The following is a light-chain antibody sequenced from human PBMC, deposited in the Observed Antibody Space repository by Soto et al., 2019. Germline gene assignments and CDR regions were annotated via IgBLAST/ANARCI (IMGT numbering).Light chain of an antibody. CDR1: NLQTKN. Sequence: SYELTQPPSVSVAPGQTAIITCGGDNLQTKNVHWYQQRPGQAPVLVIYDDKKRPSGIPGRFSGSSSGNLATLTLIRVESRDEADYYCQVWDTNSGAVFGGGTQLTVL. CDR2: DDK. CDR3: QVWDTNSGAV. J-gene: IGLJ7*01. V-gene: IGLV3-21*02.